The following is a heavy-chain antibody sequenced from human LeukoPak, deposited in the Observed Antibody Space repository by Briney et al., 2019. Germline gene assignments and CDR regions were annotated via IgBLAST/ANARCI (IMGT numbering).Heavy chain of an antibody. J-gene: IGHJ5*02. Sequence: GGSLRLSCAASGFTFSDYYMSWIRQAPGKGLGWVSYISSSSSTIYYADSVKGRFTISRDNAKNSLYLQMNSLRAEDTAVYYCARDHVFIAAAPEGPWGQGTLVTVSS. CDR3: ARDHVFIAAAPEGP. CDR2: ISSSSSTI. D-gene: IGHD6-13*01. CDR1: GFTFSDYY. V-gene: IGHV3-11*01.